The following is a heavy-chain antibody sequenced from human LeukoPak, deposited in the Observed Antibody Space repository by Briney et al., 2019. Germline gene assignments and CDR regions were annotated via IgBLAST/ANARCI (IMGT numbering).Heavy chain of an antibody. CDR3: ASQYSSGWYQFDN. J-gene: IGHJ4*02. D-gene: IGHD6-19*01. CDR1: GFTFSSYE. CDR2: ISTSGYTI. Sequence: PGGSLRLSCAASGFTFSSYEMNWVRQAPGKGLEWASYISTSGYTIYYADSVKGRFTISRDNAKNSLYLQMNSLRAEDTAVYYCASQYSSGWYQFDNWGQGTLVTVSS. V-gene: IGHV3-48*03.